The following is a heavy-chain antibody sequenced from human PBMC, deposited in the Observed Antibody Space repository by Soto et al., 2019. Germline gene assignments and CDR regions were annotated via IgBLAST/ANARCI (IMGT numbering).Heavy chain of an antibody. CDR1: GFTFSSYG. V-gene: IGHV3-30*18. D-gene: IGHD5-12*01. CDR3: AKEYSGYENYYYYMDV. CDR2: ISYDGSNK. J-gene: IGHJ6*03. Sequence: SLRLSCAASGFTFSSYGMHWVRQAPGKGLEWVAVISYDGSNKYYADSVKGRFTISRDNSKNTLYLQMNSLRAEDTAVYYCAKEYSGYENYYYYMDVWGKGTTVTVSS.